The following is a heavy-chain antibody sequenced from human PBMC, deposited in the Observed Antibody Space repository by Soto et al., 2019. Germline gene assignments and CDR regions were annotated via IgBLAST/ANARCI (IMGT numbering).Heavy chain of an antibody. CDR2: ISGSGIST. CDR1: GLTFRSYA. CDR3: AKEPVGPDWYFDL. V-gene: IGHV3-23*01. J-gene: IGHJ2*01. Sequence: GGSLGRSCATSGLTFRSYAMSWVRQAPGKGLEWVSGISGSGISTHYADSVKGRFTVSRDNSKNTLYLQMNSLRAEDTAVYNCAKEPVGPDWYFDLWGRGTLVTVSS.